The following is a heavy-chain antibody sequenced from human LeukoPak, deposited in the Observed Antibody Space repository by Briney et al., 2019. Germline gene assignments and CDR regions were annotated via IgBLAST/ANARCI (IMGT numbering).Heavy chain of an antibody. CDR1: GYTFTSYY. CDR2: INPGGGST. D-gene: IGHD3-22*01. V-gene: IGHV1-46*01. CDR3: ARDRSRYDSSGYERAPFDY. J-gene: IGHJ4*02. Sequence: ASVKVSCKASGYTFTSYYMHWVRQAPGQGLEWMGIINPGGGSTSYAQKFQGRVTMTRDTSTSTVYMELSSLRSEDTAVYYCARDRSRYDSSGYERAPFDYWGQGTLVTVSS.